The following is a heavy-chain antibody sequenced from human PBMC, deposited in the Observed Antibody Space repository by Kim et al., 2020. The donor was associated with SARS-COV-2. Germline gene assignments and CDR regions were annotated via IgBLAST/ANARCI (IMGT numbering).Heavy chain of an antibody. CDR1: GGSFSGYY. D-gene: IGHD6-25*01. Sequence: SETLSLTCAVYGGSFSGYYWCWIRHPQGKGLEWIGEINHSGSTNNNQNLKRRVTISVYTSKNQYSLTLSSGTAAATAVSYCARATRQGLSRHGYY. V-gene: IGHV4-34*05. CDR3: ARATRQGLSRHGYY. J-gene: IGHJ6*03. CDR2: INHSGST.